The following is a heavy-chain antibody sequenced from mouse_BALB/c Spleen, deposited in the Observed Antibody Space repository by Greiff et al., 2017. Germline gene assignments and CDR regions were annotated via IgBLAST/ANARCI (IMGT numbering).Heavy chain of an antibody. CDR2: IDPSDSET. D-gene: IGHD2-4*01. CDR1: GYSFTSYW. Sequence: VQLQQSGPQLVRPGASVKISCKASGYSFTSYWMHWVKQRPGQGLEWIGMIDPSDSETRLNQKFKDKATLTVDKSSSTAYMQLSSPTSEDSAVYYCARRRSTMITSAFFDYWGQGTTLTVSS. V-gene: IGHV1S126*01. CDR3: ARRRSTMITSAFFDY. J-gene: IGHJ2*01.